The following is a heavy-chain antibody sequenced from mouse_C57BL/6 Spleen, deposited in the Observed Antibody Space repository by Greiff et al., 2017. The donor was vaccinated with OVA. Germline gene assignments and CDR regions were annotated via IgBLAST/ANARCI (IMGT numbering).Heavy chain of an antibody. D-gene: IGHD2-14*01. CDR1: GFTFSSYT. J-gene: IGHJ2*01. V-gene: IGHV5-9*01. CDR3: ARRVLDY. Sequence: EVQLVESGGGLVKPGGSLKLSCAASGFTFSSYTMSWVRQTPEKRLEWVATISGGGGNTYYPDSVKGRFTISRDNAKNTLYLQMSRLRSEDTALYYCARRVLDYWGQGTTLTVSS. CDR2: ISGGGGNT.